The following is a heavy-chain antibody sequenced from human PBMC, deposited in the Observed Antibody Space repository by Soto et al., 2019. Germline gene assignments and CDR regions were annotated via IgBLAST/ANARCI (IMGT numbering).Heavy chain of an antibody. Sequence: SKPLSLTCSVSGASISSHYWSWVRQSAWTGLEWIGRIYTSGGTNYNPSLKSRVTMSVDTSKNQFSLKLSSVTAADTAVYYCAKDVHYDPRRRGCAFDIWGQGTMVTVSS. J-gene: IGHJ3*02. CDR1: GASISSHY. V-gene: IGHV4-4*07. D-gene: IGHD3-22*01. CDR2: IYTSGGT. CDR3: AKDVHYDPRRRGCAFDI.